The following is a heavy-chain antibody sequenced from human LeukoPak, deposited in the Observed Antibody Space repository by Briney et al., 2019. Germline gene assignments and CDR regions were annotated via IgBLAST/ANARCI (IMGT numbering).Heavy chain of an antibody. J-gene: IGHJ4*02. D-gene: IGHD3-9*01. CDR1: GGSFSGYY. CDR2: INHSGST. CDR3: ARRGREESSVRYYSHHPDFDY. Sequence: NPSETLSLTCAVYGGSFSGYYWSWIRQPPGKGLEWIGEINHSGSTNYNPSLKSRVTISVDTSKNQFSLKLSSVTAADKAVYYCARRGREESSVRYYSHHPDFDYWGQGTLVTVSS. V-gene: IGHV4-34*01.